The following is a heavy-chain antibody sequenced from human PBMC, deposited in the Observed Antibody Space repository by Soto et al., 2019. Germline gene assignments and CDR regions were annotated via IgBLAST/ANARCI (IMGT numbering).Heavy chain of an antibody. CDR1: GGSISSYY. V-gene: IGHV4-4*07. J-gene: IGHJ4*02. Sequence: SETLSLTCTVSGGSISSYYWSWIRQPAGKGLEWIGRIYTSGSTNYNPSLKSRVTMSVDTSKNQFSLKLSSVTAADTAVYYCARELYYDSSDYYYDNYWGQGTLVTVSS. CDR2: IYTSGST. D-gene: IGHD3-22*01. CDR3: ARELYYDSSDYYYDNY.